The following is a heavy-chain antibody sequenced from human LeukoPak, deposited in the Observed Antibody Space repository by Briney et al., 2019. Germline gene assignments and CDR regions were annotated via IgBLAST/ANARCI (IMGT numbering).Heavy chain of an antibody. J-gene: IGHJ5*02. CDR2: IYYGGST. V-gene: IGHV4-39*07. D-gene: IGHD5-12*01. CDR1: GGSISRNSDY. CDR3: ARALRGYSGYDYRWFDP. Sequence: SETLSLNCTVSGGSISRNSDYWGWIRQPPGKGLEWIGSIYYGGSTYYNPSLKSRVTISVDTSKNQFSLKLSSVTAADTAVYYCARALRGYSGYDYRWFDPWGQGTLVTVSS.